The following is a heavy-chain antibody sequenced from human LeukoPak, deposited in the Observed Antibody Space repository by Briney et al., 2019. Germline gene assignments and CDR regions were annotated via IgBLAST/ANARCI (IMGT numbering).Heavy chain of an antibody. V-gene: IGHV3-66*02. J-gene: IGHJ3*02. D-gene: IGHD3-22*01. Sequence: PGGSLRLSCAASGFTVSSNYMSWVRQAPGKGLEWVSVIYSGGSTYYADSVKGRFTISRDNSKNTLYLQMSSLRAEDTAVYYCARDYYYDSSGYITAFDIWGQGTMVTVSS. CDR3: ARDYYYDSSGYITAFDI. CDR2: IYSGGST. CDR1: GFTVSSNY.